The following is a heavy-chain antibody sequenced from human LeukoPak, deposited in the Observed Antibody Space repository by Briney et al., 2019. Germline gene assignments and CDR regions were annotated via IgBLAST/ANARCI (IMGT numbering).Heavy chain of an antibody. CDR3: ARADYCSGGSCYPLHFDY. V-gene: IGHV3-21*01. J-gene: IGHJ4*02. D-gene: IGHD2-15*01. CDR2: ISSSSSYI. CDR1: GFTFSSYS. Sequence: GGSLRLSCAASGFTFSSYSMNWVRQAPGKGLEWVSSISSSSSYIYYADSVKGRFTISRDNAKNSLYLQMNSLRAEDTAVYYCARADYCSGGSCYPLHFDYWGQGTLVTVSP.